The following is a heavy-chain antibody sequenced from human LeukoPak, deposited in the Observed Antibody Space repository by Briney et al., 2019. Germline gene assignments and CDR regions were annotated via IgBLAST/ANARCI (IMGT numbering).Heavy chain of an antibody. CDR1: GFTFDDYA. CDR3: AKDMYDSSGYPHYFDY. CDR2: ISWNSGSI. V-gene: IGHV3-9*01. D-gene: IGHD3-22*01. J-gene: IGHJ4*02. Sequence: GRSLRLSCAASGFTFDDYAMHWVRQAPGKGLEWVSGISWNSGSIGYADSVKGRFTISRDNAKNSLYLQMNSPRAEDTALYYCAKDMYDSSGYPHYFDYWGQGTLVTVSS.